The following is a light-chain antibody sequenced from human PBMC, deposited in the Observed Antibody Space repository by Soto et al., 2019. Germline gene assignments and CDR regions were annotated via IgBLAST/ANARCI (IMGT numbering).Light chain of an antibody. Sequence: DIQMTQSPSTLSASVGDTVTISCRASQGISSYLAWYQQKPGKAPKLLIYAASTLQGGVPSRFSGSGSGTDFTLTISSLQPEDFATYYCQQLDSYPLTFGGGTKVDIK. CDR2: AAS. CDR1: QGISSY. J-gene: IGKJ4*01. V-gene: IGKV1-9*01. CDR3: QQLDSYPLT.